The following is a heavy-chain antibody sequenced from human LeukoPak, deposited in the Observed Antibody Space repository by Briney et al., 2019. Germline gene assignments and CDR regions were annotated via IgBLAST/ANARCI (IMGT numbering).Heavy chain of an antibody. V-gene: IGHV2-5*01. Sequence: SGPTLVNPTQTLTLTCTFSGFSLSTSGVGVGWIRQPPGKALEWLALIYWNDDKRYSPSLKSRLTITKDTSKNQVVLTMTNMDPVDTATYYCAHRRTYYYGSGSLFDYWGQGTLVTVSS. D-gene: IGHD3-10*01. CDR2: IYWNDDK. J-gene: IGHJ4*02. CDR1: GFSLSTSGVG. CDR3: AHRRTYYYGSGSLFDY.